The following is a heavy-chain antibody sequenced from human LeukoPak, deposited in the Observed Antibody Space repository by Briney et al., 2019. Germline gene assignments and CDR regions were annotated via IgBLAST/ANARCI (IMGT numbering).Heavy chain of an antibody. CDR2: IYYSGST. J-gene: IGHJ6*03. CDR3: ARHLGYYYYMDV. V-gene: IGHV4-39*01. Sequence: SETLSLTCTVSGGAISSSSYYWGWIRQPPGKGLEWIGSIYYSGSTYYNPSLKSRVTISVDTSKNQFSLKLSSVTAADTAVYYCARHLGYYYYMDVWGKGTTVTVSS. CDR1: GGAISSSSYY.